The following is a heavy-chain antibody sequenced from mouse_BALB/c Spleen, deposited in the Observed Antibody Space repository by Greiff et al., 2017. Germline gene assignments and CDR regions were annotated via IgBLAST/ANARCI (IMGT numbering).Heavy chain of an antibody. CDR1: GYTFTDYV. Sequence: QVQLQQSGPELVKPGASVKMSCKASGYTFTDYVISWVKQRTGQGLEWIGWIYPGDGSTKYNGKFKGKATLTADKSSSTAYMQLSSLTSENSAVYFCARLGMITTGYAMDYWGQGTSVTVSS. J-gene: IGHJ4*01. V-gene: IGHV1S56*01. CDR3: ARLGMITTGYAMDY. D-gene: IGHD2-4*01. CDR2: IYPGDGST.